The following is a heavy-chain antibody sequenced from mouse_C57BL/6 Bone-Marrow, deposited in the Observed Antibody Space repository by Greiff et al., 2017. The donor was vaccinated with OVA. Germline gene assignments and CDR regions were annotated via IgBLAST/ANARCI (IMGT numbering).Heavy chain of an antibody. D-gene: IGHD6-1*01. V-gene: IGHV5-15*01. Sequence: DVHLVESGGGLVQPGGSLKLSCAASGFTFSDYGMAWVRQAPRKGPEWVAFISNLAYSIYYADTVTGRFTISRENAKNTLYLEMSSLRSEDTAMYYCARHSQDGGDFDYWGQGTTLTVSS. CDR3: ARHSQDGGDFDY. J-gene: IGHJ2*01. CDR1: GFTFSDYG. CDR2: ISNLAYSI.